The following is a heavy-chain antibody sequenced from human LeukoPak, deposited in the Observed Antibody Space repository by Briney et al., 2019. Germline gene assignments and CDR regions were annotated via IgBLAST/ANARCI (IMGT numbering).Heavy chain of an antibody. D-gene: IGHD3-22*01. CDR1: GGSISSSSYY. CDR2: IYYSGST. CDR3: ARRRGDSSDYFDY. Sequence: SETLSLTCTVSGGSISSSSYYWGWIRQPPGKGLEWIGSIYYSGSTYYNPSLNSRVTISVDTSKNQFSLKLSSVTAADTAVYYCARRRGDSSDYFDYWGQGTLVTVSS. J-gene: IGHJ4*02. V-gene: IGHV4-39*01.